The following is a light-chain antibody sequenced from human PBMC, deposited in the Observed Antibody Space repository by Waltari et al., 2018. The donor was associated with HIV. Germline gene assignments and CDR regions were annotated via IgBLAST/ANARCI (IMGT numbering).Light chain of an antibody. J-gene: IGKJ4*01. CDR1: QDIKTE. V-gene: IGKV1-39*01. CDR2: AAS. CDR3: QQSHSVPFT. Sequence: DIQMTQSPSSLSASPGDTITITCRTSQDIKTELNWYQQKPGTAPKLLVYAASGFQSGVPARISGSGSGTDFTLTIYTLQPDDSATYFCQQSHSVPFTFGAGTKVDVK.